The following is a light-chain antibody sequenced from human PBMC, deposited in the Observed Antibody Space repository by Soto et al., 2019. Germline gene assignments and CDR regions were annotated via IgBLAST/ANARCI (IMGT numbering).Light chain of an antibody. V-gene: IGKV3-15*01. J-gene: IGKJ1*01. CDR1: QSVGSH. CDR3: QQYDNWWT. Sequence: EIVMTQSPATLSVSPGERATLPCRASQSVGSHLAWYQKKPGQAPRLLIYGASTRATGIPARFSGSGSGTEFTLTISSLQSEDFAVYYCQQYDNWWTFGQGTRVEIK. CDR2: GAS.